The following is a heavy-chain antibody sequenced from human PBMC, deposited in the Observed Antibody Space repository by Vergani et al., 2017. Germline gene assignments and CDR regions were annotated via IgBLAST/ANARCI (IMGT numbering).Heavy chain of an antibody. CDR3: ARGGGSYPFDY. Sequence: QVQLQESGPGLVKPSQTLSLTCTVSGGSISSSIYYWGWIRQPPGKGLEWIGSIYYSGSTYYNPSLKSRVTISVDTSKNQFSLKLSSVTAADTAVYYCARGGGSYPFDYWGQGTLVTVSS. D-gene: IGHD1-26*01. CDR1: GGSISSSIYY. V-gene: IGHV4-39*01. CDR2: IYYSGST. J-gene: IGHJ4*02.